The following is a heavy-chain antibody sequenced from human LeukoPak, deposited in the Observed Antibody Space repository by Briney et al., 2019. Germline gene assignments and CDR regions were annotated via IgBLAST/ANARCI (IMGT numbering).Heavy chain of an antibody. J-gene: IGHJ4*02. CDR1: GFTFSSYA. D-gene: IGHD5-18*01. V-gene: IGHV3-23*01. CDR3: ARVDTAMVHPEFDY. CDR2: ISGSGGST. Sequence: PGGSLRLSCAASGFTFSSYAMSWVRQAPGKGLEWVSAISGSGGSTYYADSVKGRFTISRDNSKNTLYLQMNSLRAEDTAVYYCARVDTAMVHPEFDYWGQGTLVTVSS.